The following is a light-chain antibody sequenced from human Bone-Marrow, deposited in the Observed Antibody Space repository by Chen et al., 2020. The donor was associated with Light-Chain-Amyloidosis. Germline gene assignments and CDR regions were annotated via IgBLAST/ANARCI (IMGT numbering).Light chain of an antibody. Sequence: QSALTQPASVSGSPGQSITISCTGTSSDVGGYNYVSWYQQHPGKAPKLMIYEVSNRPSGVSNRFAGSKSGNTASLTISGIQAEDEADYYCSSYTSSSGWVFGGGTKLTVL. V-gene: IGLV2-14*01. CDR2: EVS. CDR1: SSDVGGYNY. CDR3: SSYTSSSGWV. J-gene: IGLJ3*02.